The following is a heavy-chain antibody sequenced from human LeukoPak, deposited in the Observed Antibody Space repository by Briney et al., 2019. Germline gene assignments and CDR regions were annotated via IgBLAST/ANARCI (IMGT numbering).Heavy chain of an antibody. D-gene: IGHD1-26*01. CDR2: ISAYNGNT. V-gene: IGHV1-18*01. J-gene: IGHJ5*02. Sequence: GASVKVSCKASGYTFTSYGISWVRQAPGQGLEWMGWISAYNGNTNYAQKLQGRVTMTTDTSTSTAYKELRSLRSDDTAVYYCARDRIVGAWWFDPWGQGTLVTVPS. CDR1: GYTFTSYG. CDR3: ARDRIVGAWWFDP.